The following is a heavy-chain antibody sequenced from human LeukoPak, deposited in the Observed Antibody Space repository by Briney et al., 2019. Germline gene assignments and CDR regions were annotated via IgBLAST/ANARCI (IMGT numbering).Heavy chain of an antibody. CDR3: ARDPPPYSSSSGVLIYFDY. J-gene: IGHJ4*02. CDR2: IYYSGTT. D-gene: IGHD6-6*01. V-gene: IGHV4-59*01. Sequence: PSETLSLTCTVSGGSISSYYWSWIRQPPGKGLEWIGYIYYSGTTNYNPSLKSRVTISVDTSKNQFSLKLSSVTAADTAVYYCARDPPPYSSSSGVLIYFDYWGQGTLVTVSS. CDR1: GGSISSYY.